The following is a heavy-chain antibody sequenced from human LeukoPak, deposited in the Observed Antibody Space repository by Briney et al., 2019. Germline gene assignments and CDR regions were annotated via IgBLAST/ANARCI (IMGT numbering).Heavy chain of an antibody. CDR1: GNTFTVYF. J-gene: IGHJ4*02. D-gene: IGHD3-16*01. CDR3: ATLGGHSLAAQNGY. CDR2: VNPDNGGT. V-gene: IGHV1-2*02. Sequence: ASVKVSCKASGNTFTVYFMHWVRQAPGQGLEWMGLVNPDNGGTHYAQKFQGRVTMTRDSSISTAYMELSRLTSDDTAVYYCATLGGHSLAAQNGYWGQGTLVTVSS.